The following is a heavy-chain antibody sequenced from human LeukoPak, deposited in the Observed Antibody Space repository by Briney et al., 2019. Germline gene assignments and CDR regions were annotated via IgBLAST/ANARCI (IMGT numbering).Heavy chain of an antibody. CDR3: AKDSYGMDV. CDR2: ISYDGSNK. CDR1: GFTFSDFG. Sequence: GGSLRLSCAASGFTFSDFGIHWVRQAPGKGREWVAVISYDGSNKYYSDSVKGRFTISRDNSKNTLDLQMNSLRLEDTAVYYCAKDSYGMDVWGQGTTVTVSS. J-gene: IGHJ6*02. V-gene: IGHV3-30*18.